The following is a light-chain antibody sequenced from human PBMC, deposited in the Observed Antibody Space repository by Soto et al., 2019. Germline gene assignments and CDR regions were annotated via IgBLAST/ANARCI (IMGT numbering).Light chain of an antibody. V-gene: IGKV1-5*03. J-gene: IGKJ1*01. CDR3: QQTYTTPWT. Sequence: DIQMTQSPSTLSASVGDRVTIACRASQSITTWLAWYQQKPGKAPKVLIYKASTLKSGVPSRFSGSGSGTDFTLTISSLQPEDFATYYCQQTYTTPWTFGQGTMVDNK. CDR2: KAS. CDR1: QSITTW.